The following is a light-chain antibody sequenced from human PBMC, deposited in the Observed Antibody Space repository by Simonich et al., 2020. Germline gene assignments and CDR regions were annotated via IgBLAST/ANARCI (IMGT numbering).Light chain of an antibody. V-gene: IGLV6-57*01. CDR3: QSYDSSLV. CDR2: EDN. Sequence: NFMLTQPHSGSESPGKTVTISCTRSSRSIASNYVQWYQQRPGRSPTTVIYEDNQRPSWVPDRFSGSIDSSSTSASLTISGLKTEDEADYYCQSYDSSLVFGGGTKLTVL. J-gene: IGLJ3*02. CDR1: SRSIASNY.